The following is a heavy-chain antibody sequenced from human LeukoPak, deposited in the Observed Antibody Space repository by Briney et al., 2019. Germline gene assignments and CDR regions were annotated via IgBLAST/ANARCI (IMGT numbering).Heavy chain of an antibody. CDR2: THASGSF. Sequence: KPSETLSLTCTDSGDSISSDTYYWRWIRQPAGRGLQWIVRTHASGSFMYIPSLKSRLTISIDTSKKQFSLKLSSVTDADTAVYYCARRARDWYSPIEYWGPGTLVTVSS. J-gene: IGHJ4*02. V-gene: IGHV4-61*02. CDR3: ARRARDWYSPIEY. D-gene: IGHD2-21*02. CDR1: GDSISSDTYY.